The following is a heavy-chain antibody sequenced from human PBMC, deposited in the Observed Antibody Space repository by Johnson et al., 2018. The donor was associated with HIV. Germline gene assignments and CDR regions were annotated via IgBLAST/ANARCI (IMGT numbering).Heavy chain of an antibody. V-gene: IGHV3-30*18. CDR2: ISYDGSNK. D-gene: IGHD1-26*01. CDR1: GFTFSSYG. Sequence: QVQLVESGGGVVQPGGSLRLSCAASGFTFSSYGMHWVRQAPGKGLEWVAVISYDGSNKYYADSVKGRFPISRDNSKNTLYLQMNSLRAEDTAVYYCAKCLDSGSYYGDHAFDIWVQGTMVTVSS. CDR3: AKCLDSGSYYGDHAFDI. J-gene: IGHJ3*02.